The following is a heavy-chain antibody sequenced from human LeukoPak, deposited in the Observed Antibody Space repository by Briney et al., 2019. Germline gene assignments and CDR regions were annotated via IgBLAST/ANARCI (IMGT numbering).Heavy chain of an antibody. V-gene: IGHV4-59*08. J-gene: IGHJ6*02. CDR3: ARLLCSTSCYSPYYYYGMDV. CDR1: GGSISSYY. D-gene: IGHD2-2*02. CDR2: IYYSGST. Sequence: PSETLSLTCTVSGGSISSYYWSWIRQPPGKGLEWIGYIYYSGSTNYNPSLKSRVTISVDTSKNQFSLKLSSVTAADTAVYYCARLLCSTSCYSPYYYYGMDVWGQGTTVTVSS.